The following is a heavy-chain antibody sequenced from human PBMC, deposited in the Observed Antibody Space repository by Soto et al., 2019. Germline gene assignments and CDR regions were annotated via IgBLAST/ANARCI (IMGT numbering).Heavy chain of an antibody. CDR1: GFSFRNYD. V-gene: IGHV3-23*01. CDR3: ATVGYSYGARNI. D-gene: IGHD5-18*01. J-gene: IGHJ3*02. CDR2: IRGSGDKT. Sequence: EGELLESGGGVVQPGRSLRLSCAASGFSFRNYDMSWVRQAPAKGLEWVSTIRGSGDKTYYADSVNGRFTISRDNSKDKLSLQIVSLRAEDTALYYCATVGYSYGARNIWGQGTMVTVPS.